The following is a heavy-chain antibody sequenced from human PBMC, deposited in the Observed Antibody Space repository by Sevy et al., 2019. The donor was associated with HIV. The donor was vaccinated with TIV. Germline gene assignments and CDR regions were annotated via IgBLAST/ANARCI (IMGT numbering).Heavy chain of an antibody. V-gene: IGHV3-9*01. CDR3: AKDINRGCDGINCYPYYYYFYGLDV. D-gene: IGHD2-21*01. J-gene: IGHJ6*02. Sequence: GGSLRLSCAASGFSFNDHAMHWVRQVPGKGLEWVSGVSWNSRNIGYADSVKGRFTISRDNANHFLYLEMNNLRPEDTAFYYCAKDINRGCDGINCYPYYYYFYGLDVWGQGTTVTVS. CDR1: GFSFNDHA. CDR2: VSWNSRNI.